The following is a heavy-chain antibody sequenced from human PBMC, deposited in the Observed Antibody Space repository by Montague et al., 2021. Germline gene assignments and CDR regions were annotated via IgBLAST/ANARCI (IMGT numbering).Heavy chain of an antibody. D-gene: IGHD6-19*01. CDR2: IYYTGSS. CDR1: GGSVSTGNYY. V-gene: IGHV4-61*01. Sequence: SETLSLTCNVSGGSVSTGNYYWTWIRQPPGKEPEWIGYIYYTGSSKYNPSLENRVTISISTSKKQFTLKLSSVTAADTAVYYCARGQWLVPYYLDSWGQGTLVTVSS. CDR3: ARGQWLVPYYLDS. J-gene: IGHJ4*02.